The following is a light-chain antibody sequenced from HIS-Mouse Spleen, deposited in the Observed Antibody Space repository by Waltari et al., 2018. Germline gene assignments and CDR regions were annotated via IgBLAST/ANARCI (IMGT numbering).Light chain of an antibody. CDR3: QQMKSYPPT. CDR2: AAT. J-gene: IGKJ1*01. V-gene: IGKV1-9*01. CDR1: QGISSY. Sequence: DIQLTQSPSFLSASVGDRVTITCRASQGISSYLAWYQQKPGNAPQLLIYAATTLQSGVPSMVSGNGSEEEFNLTNSSLKPENLATFCCQQMKSYPPTFGQGPKVE.